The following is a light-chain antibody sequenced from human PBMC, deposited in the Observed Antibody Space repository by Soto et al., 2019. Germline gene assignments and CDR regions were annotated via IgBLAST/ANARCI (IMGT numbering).Light chain of an antibody. V-gene: IGKV3-11*01. CDR1: QSVSSY. CDR2: DAS. J-gene: IGKJ4*01. CDR3: QQRSNWPPLT. Sequence: EIVLTQSPATLSLSPGERATLSCRASQSVSSYLAWYQQKPGQAPRLLIYDASNRATGIPARFSGSGSGTGFTLTISSLEPEDFAVYYCQQRSNWPPLTLGGGTKVEIK.